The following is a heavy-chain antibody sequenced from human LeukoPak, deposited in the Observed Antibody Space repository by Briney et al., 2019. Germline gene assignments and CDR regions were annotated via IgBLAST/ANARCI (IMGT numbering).Heavy chain of an antibody. CDR3: AKDRVPDCVWSFDY. D-gene: IGHD3-9*01. V-gene: IGHV3-23*01. CDR1: GFTFSTYT. CDR2: VGGDGRIT. Sequence: GGSLRLSCAASGFTFSTYTMNWVRQAPGEGLEWVSGVGGDGRITHYADSVKGRFTISRDNSKNTLYLQMSSLRAEDTAVYYCAKDRVPDCVWSFDYWGQGSLVIVSS. J-gene: IGHJ4*02.